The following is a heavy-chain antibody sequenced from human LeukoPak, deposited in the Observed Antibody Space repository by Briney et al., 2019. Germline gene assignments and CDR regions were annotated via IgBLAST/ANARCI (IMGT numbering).Heavy chain of an antibody. V-gene: IGHV3-73*01. CDR3: TRHWDYYDSSADKDY. Sequence: GGSLRLSCAASGFTFSGSAMHWVRQASGKGLEWVGRIRSKANSYATAYAASVKGRFTISRDDSKNTAYLQMNSLKTEDTAVYYCTRHWDYYDSSADKDYWGQGTLVTVSS. CDR2: IRSKANSYAT. CDR1: GFTFSGSA. J-gene: IGHJ4*02. D-gene: IGHD3-22*01.